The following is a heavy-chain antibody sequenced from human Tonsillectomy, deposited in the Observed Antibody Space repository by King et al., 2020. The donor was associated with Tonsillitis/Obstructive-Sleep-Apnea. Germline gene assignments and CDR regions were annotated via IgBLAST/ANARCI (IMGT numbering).Heavy chain of an antibody. CDR1: GFTFSSYS. D-gene: IGHD3-16*01. CDR2: ISSSSSTI. J-gene: IGHJ4*02. Sequence: VQLVESGGGLVQPGGSLRLSCAASGFTFSSYSMNRVRQAPGKGLEWVSYISSSSSTIYYADSVKGRFTISRDNAKNSLYLQMNSLRAEDTAVYYCARDGGTRYWGQGTLVTVSS. CDR3: ARDGGTRY. V-gene: IGHV3-48*01.